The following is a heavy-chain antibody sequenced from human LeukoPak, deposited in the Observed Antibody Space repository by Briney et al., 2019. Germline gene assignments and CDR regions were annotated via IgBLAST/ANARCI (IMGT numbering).Heavy chain of an antibody. D-gene: IGHD4-11*01. Sequence: GASVKVSCKISGYTLTELSMHWIRQAPGKGLEWMGGFDPKDGATVYARKFQGRLTMTEDTSTATAYMELSSLTSEDTAVYYDSTYWGQGTLVTVSS. CDR1: GYTLTELS. J-gene: IGHJ4*02. CDR3: STY. CDR2: FDPKDGAT. V-gene: IGHV1-24*01.